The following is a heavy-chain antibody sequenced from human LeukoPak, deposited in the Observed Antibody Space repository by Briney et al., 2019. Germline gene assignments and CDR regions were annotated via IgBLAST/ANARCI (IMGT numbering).Heavy chain of an antibody. V-gene: IGHV4-59*08. D-gene: IGHD2-15*01. CDR2: IYDIGST. Sequence: SETLSLTCTVSGGSISSYYWSWIRQAPGKGLEWIGHIYDIGSTSYNPSLKSRVTISVDTSKNQFSLKLSSVTAADTAVYYCARRVCSGGSCYVNWFDPWGQGTLVTVSS. J-gene: IGHJ5*02. CDR1: GGSISSYY. CDR3: ARRVCSGGSCYVNWFDP.